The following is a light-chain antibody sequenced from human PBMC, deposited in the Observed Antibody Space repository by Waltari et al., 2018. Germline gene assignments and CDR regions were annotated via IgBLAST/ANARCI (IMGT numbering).Light chain of an antibody. CDR3: AVWDDSLDGLV. Sequence: QSALTQPPSASGTPGQRVTISCSGSSSSIKTNPVNWYQHLPGTAPKLLIYSNNQRASGVPGRFAGSESGTSASLAISGPQSEDEGDYYCAVWDDSLDGLVFGGGTKLTVL. CDR1: SSSIKTNP. J-gene: IGLJ2*01. CDR2: SNN. V-gene: IGLV1-44*01.